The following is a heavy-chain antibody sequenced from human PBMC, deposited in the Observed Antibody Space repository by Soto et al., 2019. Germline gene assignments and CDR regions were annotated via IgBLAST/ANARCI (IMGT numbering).Heavy chain of an antibody. CDR3: ARENWNYDYYYGIDV. D-gene: IGHD1-1*01. Sequence: GCSVQVSCTASGYPFTTYGITWVRQAPGQGLEWLGWISAYTDNTNYAQNLQGRVTMTTDTSTSTAYMELRSLRSDDTAVYYCARENWNYDYYYGIDVWGQGTTVTVAS. CDR1: GYPFTTYG. V-gene: IGHV1-18*04. CDR2: ISAYTDNT. J-gene: IGHJ6*02.